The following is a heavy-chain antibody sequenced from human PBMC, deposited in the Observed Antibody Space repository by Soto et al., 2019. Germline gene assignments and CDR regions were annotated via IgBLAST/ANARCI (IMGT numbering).Heavy chain of an antibody. D-gene: IGHD6-13*01. Sequence: GGSLSLSCAASGFSFSVYALHWVRQAPGKGLEWVAVISYDGSNKYYADSVKGRFTISRDNSKNTLYLQMNSLRAEDTAVYYCATLDRYSSSWYGPWFDPWGQGTLVTVSS. V-gene: IGHV3-30*03. J-gene: IGHJ5*02. CDR3: ATLDRYSSSWYGPWFDP. CDR2: ISYDGSNK. CDR1: GFSFSVYA.